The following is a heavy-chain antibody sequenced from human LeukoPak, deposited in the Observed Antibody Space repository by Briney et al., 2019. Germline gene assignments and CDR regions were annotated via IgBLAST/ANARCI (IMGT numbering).Heavy chain of an antibody. Sequence: SETLSLTCAVYGGSFSGYYWSWIRQPPGKGLEWIGEINHSGSANYNPSLKSRVTISVDTSKSQFSLKLSSVTAADTAVYYCARGPGRYCSSTSCRRDGAFDIWGQGTMVTVSS. CDR2: INHSGSA. D-gene: IGHD2-2*01. V-gene: IGHV4-34*01. CDR3: ARGPGRYCSSTSCRRDGAFDI. CDR1: GGSFSGYY. J-gene: IGHJ3*02.